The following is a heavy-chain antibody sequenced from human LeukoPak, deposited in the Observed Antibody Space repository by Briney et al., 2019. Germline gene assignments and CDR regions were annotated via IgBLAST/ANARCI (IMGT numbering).Heavy chain of an antibody. J-gene: IGHJ4*02. D-gene: IGHD3-10*01. CDR2: IHNDGSDK. V-gene: IGHV3-30*02. Sequence: PGGSLRLSCAASGFIFSAYGMHWVRQAPGKGLEGVAFIHNDGSDKYYAVSVKGRFTISIYNSKNTMYLQMNSLRVEDTALYYCAKDGAFGQFLWGNDYWGQGNLVTVSS. CDR1: GFIFSAYG. CDR3: AKDGAFGQFLWGNDY.